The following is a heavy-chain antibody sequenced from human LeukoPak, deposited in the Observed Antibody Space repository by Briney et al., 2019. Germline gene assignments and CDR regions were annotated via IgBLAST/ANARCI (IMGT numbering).Heavy chain of an antibody. D-gene: IGHD6-13*01. V-gene: IGHV4-34*01. CDR3: ASQSRGYSRSWNY. Sequence: SETLSLTCAVYGGSFSGYYWSWIRQPPGKGLEWIGEINHSGSTNYNPSLKSRVTISVDTSKNQFSLKLSSVTAADTAVYYCASQSRGYSRSWNYWGQGTLVTVSS. J-gene: IGHJ4*02. CDR2: INHSGST. CDR1: GGSFSGYY.